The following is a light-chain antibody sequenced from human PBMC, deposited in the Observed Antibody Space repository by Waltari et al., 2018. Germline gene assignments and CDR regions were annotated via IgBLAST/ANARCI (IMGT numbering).Light chain of an antibody. CDR2: DAS. CDR1: QNVRTF. CDR3: QQRFDWPLT. J-gene: IGKJ4*01. V-gene: IGKV3-11*01. Sequence: DIVLTQSPATLSLSPGERATLSCRASQNVRTFLAWYQQKPGQAPRLLIYDASIRAIGIPARFSGSGSGTDFTLTISSLEPEDCAVYYCQQRFDWPLTFGGGTKVEIK.